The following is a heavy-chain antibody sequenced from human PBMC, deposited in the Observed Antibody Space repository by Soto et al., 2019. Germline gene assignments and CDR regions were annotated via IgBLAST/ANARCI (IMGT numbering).Heavy chain of an antibody. Sequence: SETLSLTCTVSGGSISSSSYYWGWIRQPPGKGLEWIGSIYYSGSTYYNPSLKSRVTISVDTSKNQSSLKLSSVTAADTAVYYCARLRAYYYGMDVWGQGTTVTVS. CDR3: ARLRAYYYGMDV. V-gene: IGHV4-39*01. J-gene: IGHJ6*02. CDR2: IYYSGST. CDR1: GGSISSSSYY.